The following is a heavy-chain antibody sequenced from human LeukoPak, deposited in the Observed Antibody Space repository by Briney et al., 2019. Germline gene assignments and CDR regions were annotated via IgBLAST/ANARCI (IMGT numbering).Heavy chain of an antibody. CDR3: ARADGYNSPFDY. V-gene: IGHV3-11*05. CDR1: GFTFSDYY. D-gene: IGHD5-24*01. Sequence: PGGSLRLSCAASGFTFSDYYMSWVRHAPGKGLEWVSYISSSSSSYTNCADSVKGRFTISRDNAKNSLYLQMNSLRAEDTAVYYCARADGYNSPFDYWGQGTLVTATS. CDR2: ISSSSSSYT. J-gene: IGHJ4*02.